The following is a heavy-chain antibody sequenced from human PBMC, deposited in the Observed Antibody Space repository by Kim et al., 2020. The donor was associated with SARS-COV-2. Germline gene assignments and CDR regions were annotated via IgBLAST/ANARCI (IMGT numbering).Heavy chain of an antibody. V-gene: IGHV3-23*01. CDR3: AKSFPRFSYGKFDY. D-gene: IGHD5-18*01. Sequence: GGSLRLSCEAAGFTFSNYAMSWVRQAPGKGLEWVSGIGGSGGGTYNEDSAKGRVTFTIASSNTTMNLQMKSHRPEDTAIYDCAKSFPRFSYGKFDYSGQG. CDR2: IGGSGGGT. J-gene: IGHJ4*02. CDR1: GFTFSNYA.